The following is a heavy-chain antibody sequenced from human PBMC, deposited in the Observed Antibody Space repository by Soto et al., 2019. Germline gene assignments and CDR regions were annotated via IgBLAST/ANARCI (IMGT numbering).Heavy chain of an antibody. D-gene: IGHD3-16*02. CDR3: ARGDYVWGSYRPIDY. CDR1: GGSISSGGYY. Sequence: SETLSLTCTISGGSISSGGYYWSWIRQHPGKGLEWIGYIYYSGSTYYNPSLKSRVTISVDTSKNQFSLKLSSVTAADTAVYYCARGDYVWGSYRPIDYWGQGTLVTVSS. J-gene: IGHJ4*02. CDR2: IYYSGST. V-gene: IGHV4-31*03.